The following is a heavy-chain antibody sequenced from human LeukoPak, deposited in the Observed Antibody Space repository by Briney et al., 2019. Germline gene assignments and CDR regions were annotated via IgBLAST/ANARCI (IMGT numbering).Heavy chain of an antibody. V-gene: IGHV3-33*01. CDR3: ARDPPGYSYGVDV. Sequence: RGSLRLSCAASGFTFSSYGMHWVRQAPGKGLEWVAVIWYDGSNKYYADSVKGRFTISRDNSKNTLYLQMNSLRAEDTAVYYCARDPPGYSYGVDVWGQGTTVTVSS. D-gene: IGHD5-18*01. CDR2: IWYDGSNK. J-gene: IGHJ6*02. CDR1: GFTFSSYG.